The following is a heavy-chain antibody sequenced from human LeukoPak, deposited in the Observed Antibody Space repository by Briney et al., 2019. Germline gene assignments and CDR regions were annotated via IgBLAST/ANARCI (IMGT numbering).Heavy chain of an antibody. CDR2: IYHSGST. D-gene: IGHD3-22*01. CDR1: GGSISSGGCS. J-gene: IGHJ4*02. V-gene: IGHV4-30-2*01. Sequence: PSETLSLTCAVSGGSISSGGCSWSWIRQPPGKGLEWIGYIYHSGSTYYNPSLKSRVTISVDRSKNQFSLKLSSVTAADTAVYYCAREVDYFDSSGYYQYYFDYWGQGTLVTVSS. CDR3: AREVDYFDSSGYYQYYFDY.